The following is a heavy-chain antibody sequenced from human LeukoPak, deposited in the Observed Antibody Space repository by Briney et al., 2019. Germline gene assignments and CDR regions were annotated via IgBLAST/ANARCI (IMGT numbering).Heavy chain of an antibody. D-gene: IGHD5-18*01. V-gene: IGHV1-18*01. J-gene: IGHJ1*01. CDR1: GYTFTSYG. CDR3: ARDIGSGWIQLWSHGNKPEYFQH. Sequence: ASVKVSCKTSGYTFTSYGISWVRQAPGQGLEWMGWISAYNGNTNYAQKLQGRVTMTTDTSTSTAYMELRSLRSDDTAVYYCARDIGSGWIQLWSHGNKPEYFQHWGQGTLVTVSS. CDR2: ISAYNGNT.